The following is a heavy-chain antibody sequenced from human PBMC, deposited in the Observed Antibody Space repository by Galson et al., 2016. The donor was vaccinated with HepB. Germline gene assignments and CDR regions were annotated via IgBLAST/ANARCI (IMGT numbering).Heavy chain of an antibody. V-gene: IGHV3-7*03. CDR3: ARGAGFVIDH. J-gene: IGHJ4*02. CDR1: GVTISNYW. Sequence: SLRLSCAVSGVTISNYWMNWVRQAPGKGLEWVAIIKQDGSEEYYVDSVKGRFTISRENAKNSLYLQMDSLRAEDTAVYYCARGAGFVIDHWGQGTLVTVSS. D-gene: IGHD2/OR15-2a*01. CDR2: IKQDGSEE.